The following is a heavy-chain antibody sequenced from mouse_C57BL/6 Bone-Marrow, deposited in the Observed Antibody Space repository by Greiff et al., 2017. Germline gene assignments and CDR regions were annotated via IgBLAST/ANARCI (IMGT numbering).Heavy chain of an antibody. CDR2: IDPENGDT. CDR3: TTWGDYGFDY. V-gene: IGHV14-4*01. J-gene: IGHJ2*01. Sequence: SGAELVRPGASVKLSCTASGFNIKDDYMHWVKQRPEQGLEWIGWIDPENGDTEYASKFQGKATITADTSSNTAYLQLSSLTSEDTAVYYCTTWGDYGFDYWCQGTTLTVSS. D-gene: IGHD2-4*01. CDR1: GFNIKDDY.